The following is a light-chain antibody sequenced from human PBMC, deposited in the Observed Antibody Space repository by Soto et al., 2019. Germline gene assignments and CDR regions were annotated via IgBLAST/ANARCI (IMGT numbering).Light chain of an antibody. J-gene: IGLJ3*02. CDR3: AAWDDRLSGPV. CDR1: SSNIGNNY. CDR2: TDT. Sequence: QSVLTQPPSASGTPGQRVTLSCSGSSSNIGNNYVDWYQQIPGTAPKLLIYTDTHRPSGVPDRFSGSKSGTSASRAISGIRSEDEADYYCAAWDDRLSGPVFGGGTKRTVL. V-gene: IGLV1-47*02.